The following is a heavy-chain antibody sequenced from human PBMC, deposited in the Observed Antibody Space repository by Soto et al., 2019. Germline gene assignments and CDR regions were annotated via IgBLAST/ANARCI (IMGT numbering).Heavy chain of an antibody. CDR2: INHSGST. Sequence: NPSETLSLTCTVYGGSFSGYYWSWIRQPPGKGLEWIGEINHSGSTNINPSLKSRVTMSADTSKNQFSLNLTSVTAADTAVYYCKGRWDYYYGMDVWAQGTTVTVSS. CDR1: GGSFSGYY. D-gene: IGHD3-10*01. V-gene: IGHV4-34*01. J-gene: IGHJ6*02. CDR3: KGRWDYYYGMDV.